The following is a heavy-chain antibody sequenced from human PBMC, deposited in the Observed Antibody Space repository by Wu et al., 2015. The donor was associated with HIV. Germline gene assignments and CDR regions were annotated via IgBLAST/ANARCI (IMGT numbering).Heavy chain of an antibody. CDR3: ARASRSGDFVDY. V-gene: IGHV1-8*01. D-gene: IGHD2-21*02. J-gene: IGHJ4*02. CDR2: MNPNSGNT. Sequence: QVQLVQSGADVKKPGASVRVSCKASGYSFTNYDINWVRQAAGQGLEWIGWMNPNSGNTGTVQKFQGRVTMTRSTSITTAYMELNSLRSDDTAVYYCARASRSGDFVDYWGRGNAGHRLL. CDR1: GYSFTNYD.